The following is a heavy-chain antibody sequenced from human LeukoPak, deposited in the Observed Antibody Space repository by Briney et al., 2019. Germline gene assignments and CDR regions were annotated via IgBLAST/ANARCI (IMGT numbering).Heavy chain of an antibody. Sequence: SETLSLTCAVYGGSFSGYYWSWIRQPPGKGLEWIGEINHSGSTNYNPSLKSRVTISVDTSKNQFSLKLSSVTAADTAVYYCARGGVVGIAAAGTPSGPRYNWFDPWGQGTLVTVSS. J-gene: IGHJ5*02. D-gene: IGHD6-13*01. CDR2: INHSGST. CDR1: GGSFSGYY. V-gene: IGHV4-34*01. CDR3: ARGGVVGIAAAGTPSGPRYNWFDP.